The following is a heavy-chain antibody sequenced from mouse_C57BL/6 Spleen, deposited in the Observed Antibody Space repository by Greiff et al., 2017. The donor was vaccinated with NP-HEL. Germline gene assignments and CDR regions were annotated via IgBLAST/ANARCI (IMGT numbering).Heavy chain of an antibody. V-gene: IGHV1-64*01. CDR3: ARTYGSVYSYAMGY. CDR1: GYTFTSYW. Sequence: QVQLQQPGAELVKPGASVKLSCKASGYTFTSYWMHWVKQRPGQGLEWIGMIHPNSGSTNYNEKFKSKATLTVDKSSSTAYMQLSSLTSSDSAVYYCARTYGSVYSYAMGYWGQGTSVTVSS. J-gene: IGHJ4*01. D-gene: IGHD1-1*01. CDR2: IHPNSGST.